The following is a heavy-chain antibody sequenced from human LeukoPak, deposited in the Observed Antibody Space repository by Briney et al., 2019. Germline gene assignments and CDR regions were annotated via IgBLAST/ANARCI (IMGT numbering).Heavy chain of an antibody. J-gene: IGHJ4*02. Sequence: ASVKVSCKASGYTFTGYYMHWVRQAPGQGLEWMGWISAYNGNTNYAQKLQGRVTMTTDTSTSTAYMELRSLRSDDTAVYYCARGLLWFGEFDYWGQGTLVTVSS. D-gene: IGHD3-10*01. CDR2: ISAYNGNT. CDR1: GYTFTGYY. V-gene: IGHV1-18*04. CDR3: ARGLLWFGEFDY.